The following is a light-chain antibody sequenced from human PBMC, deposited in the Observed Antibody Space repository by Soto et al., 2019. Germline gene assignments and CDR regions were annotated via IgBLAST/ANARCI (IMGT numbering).Light chain of an antibody. CDR1: QSVSSN. CDR3: QQCIYWPPT. CDR2: GAS. J-gene: IGKJ5*01. Sequence: EIVMTQSPATLSVSPGERATLSCRASQSVSSNLAWYQQKPGQAPRLLIYGASSRATGIPARFSGSGSGTDFTLTISSLEPEDFAVYYCQQCIYWPPTFGQGTRLEIK. V-gene: IGKV3D-15*01.